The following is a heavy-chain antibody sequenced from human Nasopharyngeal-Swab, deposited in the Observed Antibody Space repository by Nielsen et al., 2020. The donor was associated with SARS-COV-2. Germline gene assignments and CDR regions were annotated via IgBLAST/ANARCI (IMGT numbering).Heavy chain of an antibody. V-gene: IGHV5-51*01. CDR2: IYPGDSDT. CDR1: GYSFTSYW. D-gene: IGHD5-12*01. J-gene: IGHJ4*02. CDR3: ARHESGMYSGYDF. Sequence: GESLKISCQGPGYSFTSYWIGRVRQMPGKGLEWMGIIYPGDSDTRYSPSFQGQVTISADKSISTAYLQWSSLKASDTAMYYCARHESGMYSGYDFWGQGTLATVSP.